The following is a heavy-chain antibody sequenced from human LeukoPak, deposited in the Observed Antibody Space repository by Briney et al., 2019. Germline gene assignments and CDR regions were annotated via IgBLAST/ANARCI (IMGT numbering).Heavy chain of an antibody. CDR2: ITGSGGSA. V-gene: IGHV3-23*01. D-gene: IGHD3-3*01. Sequence: GGSLRLSCAGSGFAFSDYAMTWVRQAPGKGLEWVSTITGSGGSAFYADSVKGRFTISRDNSRNTLYLQMNSLRAEDAAVYYCAKDIPAMGRFLVWLPPYFDYWAQGTLVTVSS. CDR3: AKDIPAMGRFLVWLPPYFDY. J-gene: IGHJ4*02. CDR1: GFAFSDYA.